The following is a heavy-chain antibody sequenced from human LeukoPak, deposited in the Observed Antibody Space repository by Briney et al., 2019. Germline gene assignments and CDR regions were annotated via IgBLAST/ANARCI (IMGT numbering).Heavy chain of an antibody. J-gene: IGHJ4*02. CDR1: GYIFHDFV. CDR3: ARGHPYYLDS. D-gene: IGHD3-10*01. CDR2: ITWNSATI. Sequence: GGSRRLSCAASGYIFHDFVMHWVRHRPGKGLEWVAGITWNSATIGYAGSVRGRFTISRDNAKRSVHLQMNSLTTDDTALYYCARGHPYYLDSWGPGTPVTVSS. V-gene: IGHV3-9*01.